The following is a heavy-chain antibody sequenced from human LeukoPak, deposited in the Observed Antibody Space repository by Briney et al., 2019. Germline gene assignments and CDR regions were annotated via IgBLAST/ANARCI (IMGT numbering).Heavy chain of an antibody. D-gene: IGHD3-10*02. CDR3: ARRLKRGYVPHNDY. J-gene: IGHJ4*02. V-gene: IGHV3-7*01. CDR2: IKQDGSEK. Sequence: GGSLRLSCAASGFTFSSYSMNWVRQAPGKGLEWVANIKQDGSEKYYVDSVKGRFTISRDNAKNSLYLQMNSLRAEDTAVYYCARRLKRGYVPHNDYWGQGTLVTVSS. CDR1: GFTFSSYS.